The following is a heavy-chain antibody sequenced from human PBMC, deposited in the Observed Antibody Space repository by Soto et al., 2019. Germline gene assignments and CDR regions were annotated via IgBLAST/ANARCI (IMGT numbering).Heavy chain of an antibody. CDR2: IWYDGSNK. CDR1: GFPFGSFG. Sequence: GGSLRLSCTVSGFPFGSFGMHWVRQAPGKGLEWVAGIWYDGSNKYCVDSVKGRFTIFRDNSKNMVFLQMDSPRAEDTAIYYCARAGRRADDAIDVWGQGTQVTVSS. CDR3: ARAGRRADDAIDV. V-gene: IGHV3-33*01. J-gene: IGHJ3*01.